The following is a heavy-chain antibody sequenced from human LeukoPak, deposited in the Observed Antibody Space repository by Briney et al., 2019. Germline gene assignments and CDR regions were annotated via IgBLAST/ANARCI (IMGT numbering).Heavy chain of an antibody. D-gene: IGHD6-6*01. J-gene: IGHJ4*02. CDR1: GFTFSNYY. CDR3: ARSNGYSSSSPFDY. V-gene: IGHV3-74*01. CDR2: INSDGSST. Sequence: GGSLRLSCAASGFTFSNYYMHWVRHVPGKGLVWVSRINSDGSSTTYADSVKGRFTISRDNAKNTLYLQMNSLRAEDTAVYYCARSNGYSSSSPFDYWGQGALVTVSS.